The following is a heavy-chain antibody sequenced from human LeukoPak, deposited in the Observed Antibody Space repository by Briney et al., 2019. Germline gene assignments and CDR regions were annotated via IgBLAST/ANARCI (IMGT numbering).Heavy chain of an antibody. D-gene: IGHD3-10*01. Sequence: SQTLSLTCTVSGGSISSGSYYWSWIRQPPGKGLEWIGYIYYSGSTNYNPSLRSRVTISVYTSKNQFSLKLSSVTAADTAVYYCARGYYGSGSFFDYWGQGTLVTVSS. J-gene: IGHJ4*02. CDR2: IYYSGST. CDR1: GGSISSGSYY. CDR3: ARGYYGSGSFFDY. V-gene: IGHV4-61*01.